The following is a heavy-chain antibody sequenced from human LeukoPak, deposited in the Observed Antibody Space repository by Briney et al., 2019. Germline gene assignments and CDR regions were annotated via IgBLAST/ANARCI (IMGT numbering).Heavy chain of an antibody. CDR3: ARDFRRHDSSGYYV. D-gene: IGHD3-22*01. CDR2: ISSSSYI. CDR1: GFTFSSYS. Sequence: PGRSLRLSCAASGFTFSSYSMNWVRQAPGKGLEWVSSISSSSYIYYADSVKGRFTISRDNAKNSLYLQMNSLRAEDTAVYYCARDFRRHDSSGYYVWGQGTLVTVSS. V-gene: IGHV3-21*01. J-gene: IGHJ4*02.